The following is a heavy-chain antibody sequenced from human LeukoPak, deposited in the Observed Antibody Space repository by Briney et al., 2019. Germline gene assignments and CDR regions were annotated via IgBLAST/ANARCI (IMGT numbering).Heavy chain of an antibody. J-gene: IGHJ4*02. V-gene: IGHV5-51*01. Sequence: GESLKISCKGSRYSFTSYWIGWVRQMPGKGLEWMGITYPGDSDTRYSPSFQGQVTISADKSISTAYLQWSSLKASDTAMYYCARRTVQYYYDSSGYIDYWGQGTLVTVSS. CDR3: ARRTVQYYYDSSGYIDY. D-gene: IGHD3-22*01. CDR1: RYSFTSYW. CDR2: TYPGDSDT.